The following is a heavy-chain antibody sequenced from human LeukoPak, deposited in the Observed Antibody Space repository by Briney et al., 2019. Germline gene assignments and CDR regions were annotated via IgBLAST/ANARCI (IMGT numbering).Heavy chain of an antibody. Sequence: GGSLRLPCAASGFTFSSYAMSWVRQAPGKGLEWVSAISGSGGSTYYADSVKGRFTISRDNSKNTLYLQMNSLRAEDTAVYYCAKVGAGITMIVVVINYSDYWGQGTLVTVSS. CDR1: GFTFSSYA. CDR3: AKVGAGITMIVVVINYSDY. CDR2: ISGSGGST. D-gene: IGHD3-22*01. J-gene: IGHJ4*02. V-gene: IGHV3-23*01.